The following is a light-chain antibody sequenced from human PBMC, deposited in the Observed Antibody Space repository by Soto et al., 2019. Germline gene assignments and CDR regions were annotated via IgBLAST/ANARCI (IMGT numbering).Light chain of an antibody. Sequence: QSVLTQPASVSGSPGQSITISCTGTSSDIGAYNYVSWYQQHPGTAPKLMIYEVNNRPSGVSNRFSGSKSGNTASLTISGLQAEDEGDYYCSSYIASDGWIFGGGTKLTVL. CDR1: SSDIGAYNY. CDR3: SSYIASDGWI. CDR2: EVN. J-gene: IGLJ2*01. V-gene: IGLV2-14*01.